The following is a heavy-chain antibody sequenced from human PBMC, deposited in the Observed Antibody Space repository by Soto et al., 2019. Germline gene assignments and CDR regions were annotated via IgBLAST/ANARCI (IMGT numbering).Heavy chain of an antibody. D-gene: IGHD2-15*01. CDR3: ARDLHRSPKSVAGPLVYYYYGMDV. V-gene: IGHV3-30-3*01. CDR1: GFTFSSYA. Sequence: GGSLRLSCAASGFTFSSYAMHWVRQAPGKGLEWVAVISYDGSNKYYADSVKGRFTISRDNSKNTLYLQMNSLRAEDTAVYYCARDLHRSPKSVAGPLVYYYYGMDVWGQGTTVTVSS. CDR2: ISYDGSNK. J-gene: IGHJ6*02.